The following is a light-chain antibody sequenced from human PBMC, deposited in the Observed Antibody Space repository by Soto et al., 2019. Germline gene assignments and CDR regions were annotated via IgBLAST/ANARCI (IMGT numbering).Light chain of an antibody. CDR2: EVT. Sequence: QSALTQPASESGSPGQSITISCTGTSSDVGGYNYVSWYQQHPGKAPKLMIYEVTNRPSGVSNRFSGSKSGNTASLTISGLQAEDEADYYCSSYTSISTFVLFGGGTKLTVL. CDR1: SSDVGGYNY. J-gene: IGLJ2*01. CDR3: SSYTSISTFVL. V-gene: IGLV2-14*01.